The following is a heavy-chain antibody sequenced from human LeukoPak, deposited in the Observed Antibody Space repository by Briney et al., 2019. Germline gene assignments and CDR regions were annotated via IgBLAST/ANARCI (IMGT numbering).Heavy chain of an antibody. CDR2: IYYSGST. CDR1: GGSISSSSYY. Sequence: PSETLSLTCTVSGGSISSSSYYWGWIRQPPGKGLEWIGSIYYSGSTNYSPSLKSRVTISVDTSKNQFSLKLSSVTAADTAVYYCASRTKLRYFDWLLPTGDYWGQGTLVTVSS. J-gene: IGHJ4*02. V-gene: IGHV4-39*07. D-gene: IGHD3-9*01. CDR3: ASRTKLRYFDWLLPTGDY.